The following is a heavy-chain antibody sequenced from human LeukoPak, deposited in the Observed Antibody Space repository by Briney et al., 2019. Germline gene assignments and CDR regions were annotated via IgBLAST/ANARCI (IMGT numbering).Heavy chain of an antibody. D-gene: IGHD5-18*01. CDR3: ARDMDTAMARHFDY. V-gene: IGHV4-61*01. CDR1: GGSISSSSYY. CDR2: IYYSGST. Sequence: SETLSLTCTVSGGSISSSSYYWGWIRQPPGKGLEWIGYIYYSGSTNYNPSLKSRVTISVDTSKNQFSLKLSSVTAADTAVYYCARDMDTAMARHFDYWGQGTLVTVSS. J-gene: IGHJ4*02.